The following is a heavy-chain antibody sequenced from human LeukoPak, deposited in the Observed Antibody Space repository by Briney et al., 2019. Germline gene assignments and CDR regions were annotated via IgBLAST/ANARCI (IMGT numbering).Heavy chain of an antibody. CDR1: VYTFTSYG. CDR2: ISAYNGNT. J-gene: IGHJ4*02. V-gene: IGHV1-18*01. D-gene: IGHD4-17*01. CDR3: ARDRATVTTDGLDH. Sequence: ASVKVSCKASVYTFTSYGISWVRQAPGQGLEWMGWISAYNGNTNYAQKLQGRVTMTTDTSTSTAYMELRSLRSDDTAVYYCARDRATVTTDGLDHWGQGTLVTVSS.